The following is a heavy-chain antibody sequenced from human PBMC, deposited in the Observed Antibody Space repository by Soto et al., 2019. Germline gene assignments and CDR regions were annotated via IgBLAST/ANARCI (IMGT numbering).Heavy chain of an antibody. V-gene: IGHV1-69*01. CDR1: GGTFSNSA. Sequence: QVQLVQSGTEVKKPGSSVKVSCKASGGTFSNSAIIWVRQAPGQGLEWMGGILPIFGTPNYAQKFQGRLTISADEFSSTAYMELNILRSEDTAVYYFATPAEALDTAMLKGLAHWGQGSLVTVSS. D-gene: IGHD5-18*01. J-gene: IGHJ4*02. CDR2: ILPIFGTP. CDR3: ATPAEALDTAMLKGLAH.